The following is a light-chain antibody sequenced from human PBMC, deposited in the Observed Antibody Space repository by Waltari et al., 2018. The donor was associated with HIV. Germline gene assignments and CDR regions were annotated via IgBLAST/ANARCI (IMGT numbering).Light chain of an antibody. V-gene: IGLV1-44*01. J-gene: IGLJ3*02. Sequence: QSVLTQPPSASGAPGQTVTLSCSGGTSNIRPYAVTRYQQPPGTAPRLLIFTDDRRPSGVPDRFSASKSGTSASLTISGLRSEDEADYYCAVWDDILKGGVFGGGTKLTVL. CDR3: AVWDDILKGGV. CDR1: TSNIRPYA. CDR2: TDD.